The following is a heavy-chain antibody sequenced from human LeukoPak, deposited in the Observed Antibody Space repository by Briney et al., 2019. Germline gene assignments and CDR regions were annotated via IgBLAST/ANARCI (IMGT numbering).Heavy chain of an antibody. CDR1: GFTFSSYG. V-gene: IGHV4-34*01. D-gene: IGHD3-22*01. CDR3: ARSGDVSGYVY. Sequence: SGGSLRLSCAASGFTFSSYGMSWIRQPPGKGLEWIGEINHSGSTNYNPSLKSRVTISVDTSKNQFSLKLSSVTAADTAVYYCARSGDVSGYVYWGQGTLVTVSS. CDR2: INHSGST. J-gene: IGHJ4*02.